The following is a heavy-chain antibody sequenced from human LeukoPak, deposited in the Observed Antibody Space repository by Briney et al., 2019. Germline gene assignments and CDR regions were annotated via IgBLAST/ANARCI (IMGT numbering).Heavy chain of an antibody. D-gene: IGHD1-14*01. CDR3: AKATGYLL. J-gene: IGHJ4*02. CDR2: ISGSSSYI. CDR1: GFTFSSYS. Sequence: GSLRLSCAASGFTFSSYSMNWVRQAPGKGLEWVSSISGSSSYIYYADSVRGRFTISRDNAKNSPYLQMNSLRAEDTAVYYCAKATGYLLWGQGTLVIVSS. V-gene: IGHV3-21*04.